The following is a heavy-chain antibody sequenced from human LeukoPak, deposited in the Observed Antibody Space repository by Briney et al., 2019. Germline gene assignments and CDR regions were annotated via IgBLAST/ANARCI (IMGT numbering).Heavy chain of an antibody. CDR1: GFTFSSYS. D-gene: IGHD3-10*01. CDR3: ARDTGTSTMIRGVNCGY. V-gene: IGHV3-21*01. CDR2: ISGSGSYI. J-gene: IGHJ4*02. Sequence: GGSLRLSCEASGFTFSSYSMNWVRQAPGKGLEWVSSISGSGSYIFYPDSMKGRFTISRDNAKNSLYLQMNSLRAEDTAVYYCARDTGTSTMIRGVNCGYWGQGTLVTVSS.